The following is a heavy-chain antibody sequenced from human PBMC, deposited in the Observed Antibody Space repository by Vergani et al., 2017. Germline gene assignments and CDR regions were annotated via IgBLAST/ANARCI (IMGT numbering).Heavy chain of an antibody. CDR2: IYYSGST. Sequence: QVQLQESGPGLVKPSQTLSLTCTVSGGSISSGGYYWSWIRQHPGKGLEWIGYIYYSGSTYYNPSLKSRVTISVDTSKNQFSLKLSSVTAADTAAYYCARDIEWGGDAFDIWGQGTMVTVSS. D-gene: IGHD3-16*01. J-gene: IGHJ3*02. V-gene: IGHV4-31*03. CDR3: ARDIEWGGDAFDI. CDR1: GGSISSGGYY.